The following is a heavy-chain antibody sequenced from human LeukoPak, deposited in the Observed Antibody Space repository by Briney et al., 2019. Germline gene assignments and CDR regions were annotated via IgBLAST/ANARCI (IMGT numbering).Heavy chain of an antibody. D-gene: IGHD6-25*01. Sequence: SETLSLTCTVSAPSISSGSDYWSWIRHPAGKGLEWFGRIYTSGNTNYNPSLKSRVTISVDTSKNQFSLKLSSVTTADMAVYYCAGSGGRDGYFDLWGRGTLVTVSS. CDR1: APSISSGSDY. V-gene: IGHV4-61*02. J-gene: IGHJ2*01. CDR3: AGSGGRDGYFDL. CDR2: IYTSGNT.